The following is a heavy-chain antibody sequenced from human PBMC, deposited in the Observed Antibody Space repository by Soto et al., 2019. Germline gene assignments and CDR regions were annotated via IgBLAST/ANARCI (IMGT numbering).Heavy chain of an antibody. J-gene: IGHJ5*02. V-gene: IGHV4-34*01. D-gene: IGHD3-3*01. CDR3: ARYYDFWSGYSTGNWFDP. CDR1: GGSFSGYY. CDR2: INHSGST. Sequence: PSETLSLTCAVYGGSFSGYYWSWIRRPPGKGLEWIGEINHSGSTNYNPSLKSRVTISVDTSKNQFSLKLSSVTAADTAVYYCARYYDFWSGYSTGNWFDPWGQGTLVTVSS.